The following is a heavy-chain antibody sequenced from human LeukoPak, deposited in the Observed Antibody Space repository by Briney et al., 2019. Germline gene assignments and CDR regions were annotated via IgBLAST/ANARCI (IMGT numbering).Heavy chain of an antibody. CDR3: ARGAWIRGYSYGYSYYDSSGYYLENY. Sequence: GASVKVSCKASGYTFTGYYMHWVRQAPGQGLEWMGRINPNSGGTNYAQKFQGRVTMTRDTSISTAYMELSRLRSDDKAVYYCARGAWIRGYSYGYSYYDSSGYYLENYWGQGTLVTVSS. D-gene: IGHD3-22*01. CDR2: INPNSGGT. J-gene: IGHJ4*02. V-gene: IGHV1-2*06. CDR1: GYTFTGYY.